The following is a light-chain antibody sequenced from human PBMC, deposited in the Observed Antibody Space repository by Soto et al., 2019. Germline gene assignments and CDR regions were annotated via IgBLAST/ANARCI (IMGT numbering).Light chain of an antibody. Sequence: EIVMTQSPATLSVSPGERATLSCRASQSVSSNLAWYQQKPGQAPRLLIYGASTRATGIPARFSGSGSGTDFTLTIRSLQSEDFAVYYCQQYNNWPSLTFGGGTKVAIQ. J-gene: IGKJ4*01. CDR3: QQYNNWPSLT. V-gene: IGKV3-15*01. CDR2: GAS. CDR1: QSVSSN.